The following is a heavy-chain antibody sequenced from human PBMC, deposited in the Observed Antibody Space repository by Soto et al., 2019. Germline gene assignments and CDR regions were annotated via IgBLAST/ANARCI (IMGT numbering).Heavy chain of an antibody. CDR3: ARSLLQGDF. J-gene: IGHJ4*02. CDR1: GYTFIHYY. V-gene: IGHV1-46*01. Sequence: QVQLVQSGAEVKKPGASVKVSCKASGYTFIHYYIRWVRQAPGQGLEWMAIINPNGGSTNYAQKSRGRVTVTSDTSTTTVSMELNSLGSDDTAVYFCARSLLQGDFWGQGTLVTVSS. CDR2: INPNGGST. D-gene: IGHD2-21*01.